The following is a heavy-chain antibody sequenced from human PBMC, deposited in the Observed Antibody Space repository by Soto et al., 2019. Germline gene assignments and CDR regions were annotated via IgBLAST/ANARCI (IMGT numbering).Heavy chain of an antibody. J-gene: IGHJ6*03. CDR1: GFTFSPYG. Sequence: DVQLLESGGGLVQWGGSLRLSCVTSGFTFSPYGMTWVRQAPGKGLEWVSYGGSGGSRYYAESVKGRYTISRDNSKNTLSLEMNSLRAEDTSTYYCVKFRGRAYPYYYRDVWGKGTTVTVSS. CDR3: VKFRGRAYPYYYRDV. CDR2: GGSGGSR. V-gene: IGHV3-23*01. D-gene: IGHD3-10*01.